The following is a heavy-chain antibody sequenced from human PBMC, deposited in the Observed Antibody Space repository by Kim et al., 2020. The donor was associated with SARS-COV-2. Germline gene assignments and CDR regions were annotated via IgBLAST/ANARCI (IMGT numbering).Heavy chain of an antibody. CDR2: INHSGST. D-gene: IGHD6-19*01. V-gene: IGHV4-34*01. CDR3: ARGYSGWYKYFQH. Sequence: SETLSLTCAVYGGSFSGYYWSWIRQPPGKGLEWIGEINHSGSTNYNPSLKSRVTISVDTSKNQFSLKLSSVTAADTAVYYCARGYSGWYKYFQHWGQGTL. CDR1: GGSFSGYY. J-gene: IGHJ1*01.